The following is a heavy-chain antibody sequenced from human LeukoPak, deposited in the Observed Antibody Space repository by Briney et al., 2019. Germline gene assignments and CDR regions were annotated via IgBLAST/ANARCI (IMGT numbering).Heavy chain of an antibody. CDR3: ARLDKGITIFGVVSY. Sequence: SETLSLTCTVSGGSISSSSYYWGWIRQPPGKGLEWIGNIYYSGTTYYNPSLKSRVTISVDTSKNQFSLKLSSVTAADTAVYYCARLDKGITIFGVVSYWGQGTLVTVSS. D-gene: IGHD3-3*01. CDR1: GGSISSSSYY. V-gene: IGHV4-39*01. CDR2: IYYSGTT. J-gene: IGHJ4*02.